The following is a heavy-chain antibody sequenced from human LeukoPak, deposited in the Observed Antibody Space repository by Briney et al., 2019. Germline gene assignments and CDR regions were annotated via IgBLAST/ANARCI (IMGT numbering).Heavy chain of an antibody. CDR2: ISYDGSNK. CDR3: ARVPVGPAAP. CDR1: GFTFSSYA. D-gene: IGHD2-2*01. V-gene: IGHV3-30-3*01. Sequence: GGSLRLSCAASGFTFSSYAMHWVRQAPGKGMEWVAVISYDGSNKYYADSVKGRFTISRDNSKNTLYLQMNSLRAEDTAVYYCARVPVGPAAPWGQGTLVTVSS. J-gene: IGHJ5*02.